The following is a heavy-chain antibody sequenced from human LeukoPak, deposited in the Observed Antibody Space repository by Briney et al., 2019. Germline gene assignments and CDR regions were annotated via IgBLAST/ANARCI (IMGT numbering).Heavy chain of an antibody. CDR1: GFTFSSYV. J-gene: IGHJ4*02. D-gene: IGHD6-13*01. CDR3: AKDPSGYSSSWYTFFDY. CDR2: ISYDGSNE. V-gene: IGHV3-30*18. Sequence: PGGSLRLSCAASGFTFSSYVMHWVRQAPGKGLEWVAIISYDGSNEYYADPVKGRFTISRDNSKNTLYLQMNSLRAEDTAVYYCAKDPSGYSSSWYTFFDYWGQGTLVTVSS.